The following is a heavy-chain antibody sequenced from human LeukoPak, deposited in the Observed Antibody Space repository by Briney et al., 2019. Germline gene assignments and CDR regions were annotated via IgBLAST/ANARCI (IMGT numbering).Heavy chain of an antibody. CDR1: GFTFRSYG. CDR3: AKDLMEYYDSSGSE. J-gene: IGHJ4*02. Sequence: GGSLRLSCAASGFTFRSYGMHWVRQAPGKGLEWVAVISYDGGNKYYGDSVKGRFTISRDNSKNTLYLEMNSLRAEDTAVYYCAKDLMEYYDSSGSEWGQGTLVIVSS. D-gene: IGHD3-22*01. CDR2: ISYDGGNK. V-gene: IGHV3-30*18.